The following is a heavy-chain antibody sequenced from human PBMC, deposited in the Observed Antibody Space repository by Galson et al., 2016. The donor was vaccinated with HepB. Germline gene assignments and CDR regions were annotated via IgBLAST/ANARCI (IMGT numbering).Heavy chain of an antibody. CDR1: GFTFSSYA. D-gene: IGHD6-13*01. V-gene: IGHV3-64D*06. Sequence: SLRLSCAASGFTFSSYAMHWVRQAPGKGLEYVSAISSNGGSTYYADSVKGRFTISRDNSKNTLYLQMSSLRAEDTAVYYCVKNEYSSSWYFGAFDIWGQGTMVTVSS. J-gene: IGHJ3*02. CDR2: ISSNGGST. CDR3: VKNEYSSSWYFGAFDI.